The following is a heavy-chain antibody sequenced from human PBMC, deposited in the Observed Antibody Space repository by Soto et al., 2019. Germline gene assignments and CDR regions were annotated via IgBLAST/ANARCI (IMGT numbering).Heavy chain of an antibody. D-gene: IGHD3-22*01. Sequence: QITLKESGPTLVKPTQTLTVTCTFSGFSLSTSGVGVGWIRQPPGKALEWLALIYWDNDKRYSPSLKSRLTLTKDTATTQVVLTMTSMDPVDTATYYCAHRLCDSSCYWDVGYFDSWGQGTLVTVSS. J-gene: IGHJ4*02. V-gene: IGHV2-5*02. CDR3: AHRLCDSSCYWDVGYFDS. CDR1: GFSLSTSGVG. CDR2: IYWDNDK.